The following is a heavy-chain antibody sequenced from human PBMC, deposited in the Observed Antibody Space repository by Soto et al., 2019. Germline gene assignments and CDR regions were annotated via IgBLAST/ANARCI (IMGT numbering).Heavy chain of an antibody. CDR2: ISYDGRNR. J-gene: IGHJ4*02. CDR3: AKVRGWRIAIDN. Sequence: QVQLLESGGGVVQPGRSLRLSCGASGFTFSNYGIHWVRQAPGKGLVWVALISYDGRNRHYGDSVRDRFTISTDNSKITVYLQMNNLRTEDTAVYYCAKVRGWRIAIDNWGQGTPVTVSS. D-gene: IGHD2-21*01. V-gene: IGHV3-30*18. CDR1: GFTFSNYG.